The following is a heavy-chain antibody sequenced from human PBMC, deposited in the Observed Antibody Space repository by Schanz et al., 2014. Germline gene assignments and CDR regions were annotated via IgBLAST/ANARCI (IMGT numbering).Heavy chain of an antibody. J-gene: IGHJ4*02. Sequence: QLQMQTSGPGLVRPWETLSLTCTVSGGSISDSGAYWGWFRQTPGKGLEWIANLFYGGSKYYNPSFESRVTMAVDASTNQYPLRLGSVTAADTGVYYCARHNRVWFGKEGCWGQGTLVTVSS. V-gene: IGHV4-39*01. CDR1: GGSISDSGAY. CDR2: LFYGGSK. D-gene: IGHD3-10*01. CDR3: ARHNRVWFGKEGC.